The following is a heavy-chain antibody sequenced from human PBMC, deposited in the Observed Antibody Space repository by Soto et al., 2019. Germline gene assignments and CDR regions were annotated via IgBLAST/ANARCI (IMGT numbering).Heavy chain of an antibody. CDR1: GFSLSTSGVG. J-gene: IGHJ4*02. Sequence: QITLKESGPTLVKPTQTLTLTCTFSGFSLSTSGVGVGWIRQPPGKALEWLALIYWDDDKRYSPSLKSRLTITTDPSKHQVVLTMTNMDPVDTATYYCAHSGLYYYGSGSPSPMDYWGQGTLVTVSS. D-gene: IGHD3-10*01. V-gene: IGHV2-5*02. CDR2: IYWDDDK. CDR3: AHSGLYYYGSGSPSPMDY.